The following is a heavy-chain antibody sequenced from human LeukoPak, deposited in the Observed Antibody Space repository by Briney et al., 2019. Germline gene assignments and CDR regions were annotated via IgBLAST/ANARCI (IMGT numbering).Heavy chain of an antibody. Sequence: GGSLRLSCAASGFTFSSYGMHWVRQAPGKGLEWVSAISGSGGSTYYADSVKGRFTISRDNSKNTLYLQMNSLRAEDTAVYYCAKATIPPQLYSSSWRYFDYWGQGTLVTVSS. CDR1: GFTFSSYG. D-gene: IGHD6-13*01. V-gene: IGHV3-23*01. J-gene: IGHJ4*02. CDR2: ISGSGGST. CDR3: AKATIPPQLYSSSWRYFDY.